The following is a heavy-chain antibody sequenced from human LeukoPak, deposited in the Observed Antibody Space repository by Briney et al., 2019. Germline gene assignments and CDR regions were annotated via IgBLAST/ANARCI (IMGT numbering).Heavy chain of an antibody. Sequence: PSETLSLTCTVSGGSISNDYWGWVRQPAGKGLEWIGHIYITGTSNYNPSLQSRVTMSLDTSKNKFSLKLTSVTAADTAVYSCAKLAPRGGFDIWGQGTMVTVSS. V-gene: IGHV4-4*07. J-gene: IGHJ3*02. D-gene: IGHD3-3*02. CDR3: AKLAPRGGFDI. CDR1: GGSISNDY. CDR2: IYITGTS.